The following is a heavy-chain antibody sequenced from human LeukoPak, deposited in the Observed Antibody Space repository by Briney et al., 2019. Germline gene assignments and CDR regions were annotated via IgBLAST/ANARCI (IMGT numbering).Heavy chain of an antibody. CDR2: INPSGGST. CDR3: ARDLGRFCSGGNCLPLDY. Sequence: ASVKVSCKASGYTFSSYYVHWVRQAPGQGLEWMGIINPSGGSTSYAQKFQGRVTMTRDMSTSTVYMDLRSLRSEDTAVYYCARDLGRFCSGGNCLPLDYWGQGTLVTVSP. CDR1: GYTFSSYY. J-gene: IGHJ4*02. D-gene: IGHD2-15*01. V-gene: IGHV1-46*01.